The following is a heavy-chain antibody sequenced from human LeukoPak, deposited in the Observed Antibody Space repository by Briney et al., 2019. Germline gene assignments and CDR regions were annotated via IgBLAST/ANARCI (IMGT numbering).Heavy chain of an antibody. CDR1: GFTFDDYA. CDR2: ISWNSGSI. Sequence: GGSLRLSCAASGFTFDDYAMHWVRQAPGKGLEWVSGISWNSGSIGYADSVKGRFTISRDNAKNSLYLQMNSLRAEDTAVYYCARVFIGPFDYWGQGTLVTVSS. CDR3: ARVFIGPFDY. J-gene: IGHJ4*02. D-gene: IGHD1-26*01. V-gene: IGHV3-9*01.